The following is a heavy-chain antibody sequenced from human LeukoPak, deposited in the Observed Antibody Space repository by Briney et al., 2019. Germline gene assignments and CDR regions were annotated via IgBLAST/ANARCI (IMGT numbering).Heavy chain of an antibody. CDR3: ARETSLAGFASGLGFNY. J-gene: IGHJ4*02. D-gene: IGHD6-19*01. V-gene: IGHV4-59*01. CDR1: GASISSWY. CDR2: IYGSGNT. Sequence: SETLSLTCTVSGASISSWYWSWIRQPPGKGLEWIGYIYGSGNTNYNPSLKSRVTMSIDTSKSQFSLMLTSVTAADTATYYCARETSLAGFASGLGFNYWGQGILVTVSS.